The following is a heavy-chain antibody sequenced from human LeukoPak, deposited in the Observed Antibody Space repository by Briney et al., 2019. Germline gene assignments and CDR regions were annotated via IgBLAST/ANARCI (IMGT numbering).Heavy chain of an antibody. J-gene: IGHJ4*02. D-gene: IGHD3-10*01. V-gene: IGHV3-11*01. CDR2: ISSSGSTK. CDR1: GFTLRDYY. Sequence: PGGSLRLSCAASGFTLRDYYMSWIRQAPGKGLEWVSCISSSGSTKYYADSVKGRFTISGDKAKNSLYLQMNSLRAEDTAVYYCARDLDYYGSGEYFDYWGQGTLVTVSS. CDR3: ARDLDYYGSGEYFDY.